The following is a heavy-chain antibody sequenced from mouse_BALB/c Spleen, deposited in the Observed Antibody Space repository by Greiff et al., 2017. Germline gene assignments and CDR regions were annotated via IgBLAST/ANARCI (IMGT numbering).Heavy chain of an antibody. CDR2: INSNGGST. J-gene: IGHJ3*01. CDR3: ARDRGYDYEGTWFAY. V-gene: IGHV5-6-3*01. CDR1: GFTFSSYG. Sequence: EVKLEESGGGLVQPGGSLKLSCAASGFTFSSYGMSWVRQTPDKRLELVATINSNGGSTYYPDSVKGRFTISRDNAKNTLYLQMSSLKSEDTAMYYCARDRGYDYEGTWFAYWGQGTLVTVSA. D-gene: IGHD2-4*01.